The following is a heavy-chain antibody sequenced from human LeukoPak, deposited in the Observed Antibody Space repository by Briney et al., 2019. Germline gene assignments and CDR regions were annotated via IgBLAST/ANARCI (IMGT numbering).Heavy chain of an antibody. J-gene: IGHJ4*02. D-gene: IGHD2-21*02. CDR3: ASNPRGDSWTFDY. Sequence: ASVKVSCKASGGTSSSYAINWVRQAPGQGLEWMGWISIYNGNTEYAQILQGRVTMTTDTSTSTVYMELTSLRSDDTAVYYCASNPRGDSWTFDYWGQGTLVTVSS. CDR2: ISIYNGNT. CDR1: GGTSSSYA. V-gene: IGHV1-18*01.